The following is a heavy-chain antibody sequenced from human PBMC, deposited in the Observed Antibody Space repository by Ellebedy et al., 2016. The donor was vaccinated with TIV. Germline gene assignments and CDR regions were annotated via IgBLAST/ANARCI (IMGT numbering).Heavy chain of an antibody. CDR3: AREFPNARGSDY. D-gene: IGHD3-10*02. CDR2: INSDGSST. CDR1: GFTFSSYW. Sequence: GESLKISXAASGFTFSSYWMHWVRQAPGKGLVWVSRINSDGSSTSYADSVKGRFTISRDNAKNTLYLQMNSLRAEDTAVYYCAREFPNARGSDYWGQGTLVTVSS. V-gene: IGHV3-74*01. J-gene: IGHJ4*02.